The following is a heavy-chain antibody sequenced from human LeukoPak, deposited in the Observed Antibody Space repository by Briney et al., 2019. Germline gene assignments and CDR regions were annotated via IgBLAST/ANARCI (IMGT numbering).Heavy chain of an antibody. J-gene: IGHJ4*02. CDR2: IYYSGST. D-gene: IGHD5-18*01. CDR1: GGSISSYY. V-gene: IGHV4-59*01. Sequence: SETLSLTCTVSGGSISSYYWNWIRQPPGKGLEWIGYIYYSGSTNYNPSLKSRVTISVDTSKNQFSLKLSSVTAADTAVYYCARATIQLWTPAPFDYWGQGTLVTVSS. CDR3: ARATIQLWTPAPFDY.